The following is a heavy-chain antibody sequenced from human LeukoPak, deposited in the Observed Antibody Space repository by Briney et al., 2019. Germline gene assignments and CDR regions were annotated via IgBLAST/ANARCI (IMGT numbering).Heavy chain of an antibody. D-gene: IGHD2-8*01. CDR1: GFTFSSYS. V-gene: IGHV3-30*02. CDR2: IQYDGSNE. Sequence: PGGSLRLSCAASGFTFSSYSMNWVRQAPGKGLEWVAYIQYDGSNEQYAHSVKGRFRISRDSSKNILYLQMNSLRAEDTAVYYCAKDRCSNGIGCYYYYMDVWGKGTTVTISS. CDR3: AKDRCSNGIGCYYYYMDV. J-gene: IGHJ6*03.